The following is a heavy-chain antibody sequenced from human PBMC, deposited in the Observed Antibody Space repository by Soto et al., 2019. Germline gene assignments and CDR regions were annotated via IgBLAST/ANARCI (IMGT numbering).Heavy chain of an antibody. Sequence: EVQLVESGEGLVRPGGSLRLSCAASGFPSSGYIIPWIRQAPGKGLEFVSAISRSGDRTYYADSVKGRFTITRDNSKNTVWLQMGSLRAEDMAVYYCARARCSSGQCYYFDYWGRGALVSVSS. J-gene: IGHJ4*02. CDR3: ARARCSSGQCYYFDY. D-gene: IGHD2-15*01. V-gene: IGHV3-64*02. CDR1: GFPSSGYI. CDR2: ISRSGDRT.